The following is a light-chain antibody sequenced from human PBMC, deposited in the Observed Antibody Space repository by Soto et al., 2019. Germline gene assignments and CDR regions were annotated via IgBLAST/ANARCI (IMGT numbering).Light chain of an antibody. J-gene: IGKJ5*01. CDR2: GAS. CDR1: QSVSSY. Sequence: DIVLTQSPATLSLSPGERATLSCRASQSVSSYLAWYQRKPGQPPRLLIYGASNRATGVPTKFSGSGSGTDFTLTTSSLETEDFVLYYCQQRSNWPITFGQGTRL. CDR3: QQRSNWPIT. V-gene: IGKV3-11*01.